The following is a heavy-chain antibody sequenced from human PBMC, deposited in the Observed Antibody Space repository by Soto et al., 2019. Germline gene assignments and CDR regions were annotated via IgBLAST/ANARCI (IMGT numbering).Heavy chain of an antibody. J-gene: IGHJ6*02. CDR2: IWYDGSNK. Sequence: PGGSLRLSCAASGFTFSSYGMHWVRQAPGKVREWVAVIWYDGSNKYYADSVKGRFTSSRDNSKNTLYRQSNSLRAEDTAVYYCARDTVRGVTYYYYGMDVWGQGTTVTFSS. CDR3: ARDTVRGVTYYYYGMDV. D-gene: IGHD3-10*01. CDR1: GFTFSSYG. V-gene: IGHV3-33*01.